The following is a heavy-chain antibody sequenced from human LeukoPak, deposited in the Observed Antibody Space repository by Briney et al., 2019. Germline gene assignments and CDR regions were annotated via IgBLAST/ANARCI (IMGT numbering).Heavy chain of an antibody. CDR1: GDSMNSGGYS. Sequence: SETLSLTCGVSGDSMNSGGYSWNWIRQPPGKSLEWIGYIFYNGTTYYNPSLKSRVTISVDWSKNQFSLKLSSVTAAGTAVYYCASRYYDILTGYYDGMDVWGRGTTVTVSS. CDR3: ASRYYDILTGYYDGMDV. D-gene: IGHD3-9*01. V-gene: IGHV4-30-2*01. J-gene: IGHJ6*02. CDR2: IFYNGTT.